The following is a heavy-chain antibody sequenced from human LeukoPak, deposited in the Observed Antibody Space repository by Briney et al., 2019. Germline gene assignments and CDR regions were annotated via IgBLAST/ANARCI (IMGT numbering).Heavy chain of an antibody. V-gene: IGHV3-21*01. Sequence: GGSLRLSCAASGFTFSSYSMNWVRQAPGKGLEWVSSISSSSSYIYYADSVKGRFTISRDNAKNSLYLQMNSLRAEDTAVYYCARESDVVVPAAMKYYYMDVWGKGTTVTVSS. D-gene: IGHD2-2*01. CDR3: ARESDVVVPAAMKYYYMDV. CDR2: ISSSSSYI. J-gene: IGHJ6*03. CDR1: GFTFSSYS.